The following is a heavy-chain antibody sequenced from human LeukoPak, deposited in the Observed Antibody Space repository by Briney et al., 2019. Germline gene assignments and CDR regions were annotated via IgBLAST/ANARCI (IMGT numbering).Heavy chain of an antibody. CDR3: ARDFYASGFYFWFDP. Sequence: SETLSLTCTVSGGSISSSTYYWGWIRQPAGKGLEWIGRISPSGTTHYNPSLGSRVTMSVDTSKNYFSLRLSSVTAADTAVYYCARDFYASGFYFWFDPWGQGMLVTVSS. CDR1: GGSISSSTYY. D-gene: IGHD2/OR15-2a*01. V-gene: IGHV4-61*02. J-gene: IGHJ5*02. CDR2: ISPSGTT.